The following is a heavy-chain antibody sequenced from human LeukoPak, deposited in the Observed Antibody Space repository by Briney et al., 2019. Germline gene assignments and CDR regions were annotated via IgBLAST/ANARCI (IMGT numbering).Heavy chain of an antibody. CDR2: IYSGGST. Sequence: GGSLRLSCAASGFTVSSNYMSWVRQAPGKGLEWVSVIYSGGSTYYADSVKGRFTISRDNSKNTLYLQMNSLRAEDTAVYYCARDEWHGPYDYDANYFDYWGQGTLVTVSS. J-gene: IGHJ4*02. D-gene: IGHD4-17*01. CDR3: ARDEWHGPYDYDANYFDY. CDR1: GFTVSSNY. V-gene: IGHV3-66*01.